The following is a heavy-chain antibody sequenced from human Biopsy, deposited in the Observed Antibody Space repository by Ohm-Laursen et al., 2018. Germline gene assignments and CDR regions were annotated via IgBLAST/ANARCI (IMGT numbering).Heavy chain of an antibody. D-gene: IGHD3-22*01. CDR3: VRGVDYYDPYRYYALDV. Sequence: SETLSLTCSVYGESFNGYYWSWLRPTPGKGLEWIGEINHSGRTNYNPSLKSRVTISVDTSKNQFPLKVRSVTAADTAVYYCVRGVDYYDPYRYYALDVWGQGTTVTVSS. V-gene: IGHV4-34*01. CDR2: INHSGRT. J-gene: IGHJ6*02. CDR1: GESFNGYY.